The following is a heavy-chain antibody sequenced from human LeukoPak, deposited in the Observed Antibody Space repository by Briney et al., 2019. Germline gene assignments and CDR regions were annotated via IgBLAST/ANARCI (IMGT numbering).Heavy chain of an antibody. V-gene: IGHV1-69*01. CDR3: ATSRLYGSGRKYGMDV. J-gene: IGHJ6*02. D-gene: IGHD3-10*01. CDR1: GGTFSSYA. Sequence: GSSVKVSCKASGGTFSSYAISWVRQAPGQGLEWMGGIIPIFGTANYAQKFQGRVTITADESTSTAYMELSSLRSEDTAVYYCATSRLYGSGRKYGMDVWGQGTTVTVSS. CDR2: IIPIFGTA.